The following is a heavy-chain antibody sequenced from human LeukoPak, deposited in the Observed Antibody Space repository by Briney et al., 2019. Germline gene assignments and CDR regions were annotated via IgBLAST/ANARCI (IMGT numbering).Heavy chain of an antibody. CDR2: ISGSGDST. J-gene: IGHJ6*02. Sequence: GGSLRLSCAASEFTFSSYAMSWVRQAPGKGLEWVSAISGSGDSTYYADSVKGRFTISRDNSKNTLYLQMNSLRAEDTAVYYCAKDELNYYGMDVWGQGTTVTVSS. V-gene: IGHV3-23*01. CDR1: EFTFSSYA. D-gene: IGHD3-10*01. CDR3: AKDELNYYGMDV.